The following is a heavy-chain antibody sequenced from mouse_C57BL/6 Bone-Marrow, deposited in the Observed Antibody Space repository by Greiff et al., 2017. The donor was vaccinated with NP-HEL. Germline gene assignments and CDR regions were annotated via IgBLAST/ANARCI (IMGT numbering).Heavy chain of an antibody. D-gene: IGHD1-2*01. CDR1: GFTFSSYA. CDR3: TRVNYGLFAY. J-gene: IGHJ3*01. Sequence: EVMLVESGAGLVKPGGSLKLSCAASGFTFSSYAMSWVRQTPEKRLEWVAYISSGGDYIYYADTVKGRFTISRDNARNTLYLQMSSLKSEDTAMYYCTRVNYGLFAYWGQGTLVTVSA. CDR2: ISSGGDYI. V-gene: IGHV5-9-1*02.